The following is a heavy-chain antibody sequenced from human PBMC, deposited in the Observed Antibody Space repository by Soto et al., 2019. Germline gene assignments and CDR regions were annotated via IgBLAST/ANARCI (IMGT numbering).Heavy chain of an antibody. CDR2: IKSKTDGGTT. CDR3: TTFYLGYYYYGMDV. Sequence: LSLSCAASGFTFSNAWMSWVRQAPGKGLEWVGRIKSKTDGGTTDYAAPVKGRFTISRDDSKNMLYLQMNSLKTEDTAVYYCTTFYLGYYYYGMDVWGQGTTVTVSS. CDR1: GFTFSNAW. D-gene: IGHD3-3*01. J-gene: IGHJ6*02. V-gene: IGHV3-15*01.